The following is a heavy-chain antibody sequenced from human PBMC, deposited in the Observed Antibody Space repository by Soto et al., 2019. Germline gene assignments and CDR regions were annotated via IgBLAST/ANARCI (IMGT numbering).Heavy chain of an antibody. Sequence: GGSLRLSCAVSGFPFSFYGFHWVRQSPGKGLEWLGVIVSDGSAIYHADSLEGRFFISRDNSKDILYLQMNSLRVEDTAVYYWARDDAFNNESVFDMWGKGTRVTVS. J-gene: IGHJ3*02. CDR2: IVSDGSAI. CDR1: GFPFSFYG. V-gene: IGHV3-33*01. D-gene: IGHD1-1*01. CDR3: ARDDAFNNESVFDM.